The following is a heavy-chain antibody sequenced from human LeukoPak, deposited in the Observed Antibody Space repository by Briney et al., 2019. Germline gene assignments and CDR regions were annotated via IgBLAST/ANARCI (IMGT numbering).Heavy chain of an antibody. V-gene: IGHV3-9*01. CDR3: AKVNQQPPVGNAFDI. Sequence: GRSLRLFCAASGFTFDDYAMHWVRHAPGKGLEWGSGISWNSGSIGYADSVKGRFTISRDTAKNSLYLQMNSLRAEDTALYYCAKVNQQPPVGNAFDIWGQGTMVTV. CDR2: ISWNSGSI. J-gene: IGHJ3*02. CDR1: GFTFDDYA. D-gene: IGHD6-13*01.